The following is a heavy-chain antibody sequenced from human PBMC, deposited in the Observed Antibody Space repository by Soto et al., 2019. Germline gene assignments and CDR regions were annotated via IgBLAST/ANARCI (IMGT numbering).Heavy chain of an antibody. Sequence: SETLSLTCAVYGGSFSGYYWSWIRQPPGKGLEWIGEINHSGSTNYNPSLKSRVTISVDTSKNQFSLKLSSVTAADTAVYYCARGYSRKAMVTYYYYYYYMDVWGKGTTVTVSS. D-gene: IGHD5-18*01. J-gene: IGHJ6*03. CDR2: INHSGST. CDR1: GGSFSGYY. V-gene: IGHV4-34*01. CDR3: ARGYSRKAMVTYYYYYYYMDV.